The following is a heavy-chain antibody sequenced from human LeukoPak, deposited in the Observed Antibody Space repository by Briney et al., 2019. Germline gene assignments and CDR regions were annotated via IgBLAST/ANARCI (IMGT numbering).Heavy chain of an antibody. Sequence: SETLSLTCTVSGGSISGYYWSWIRQPPGKGLEWIGYIYYSGNTNYNPSLKSRVTISVDTSKNQFSLKLSSVTAADTAVYYCARGNRYFGYWGQGTLVTVSS. V-gene: IGHV4-59*01. CDR2: IYYSGNT. D-gene: IGHD2/OR15-2a*01. CDR3: ARGNRYFGY. CDR1: GGSISGYY. J-gene: IGHJ4*02.